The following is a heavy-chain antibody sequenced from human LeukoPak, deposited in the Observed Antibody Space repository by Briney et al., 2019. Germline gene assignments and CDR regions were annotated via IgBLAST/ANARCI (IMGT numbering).Heavy chain of an antibody. Sequence: PGESLRLSCTASGGTFSSYRMRWVRQPPGKGLEWVGVIWYNGSNKYYADSVKGRFTISRENSKTTLYLQMNSLRAEDTAVYYCRSVVVTPEWYFDLWGRGTLVTVSS. CDR3: RSVVVTPEWYFDL. J-gene: IGHJ2*01. CDR2: IWYNGSNK. D-gene: IGHD2-15*01. CDR1: GGTFSSYR. V-gene: IGHV3-33*01.